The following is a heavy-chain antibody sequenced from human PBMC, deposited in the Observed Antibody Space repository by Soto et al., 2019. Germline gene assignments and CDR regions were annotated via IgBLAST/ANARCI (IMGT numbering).Heavy chain of an antibody. CDR2: IDTSGRST. V-gene: IGHV3-74*01. CDR1: GFIFTKFW. CDR3: AKDSWYFDL. J-gene: IGHJ4*02. Sequence: GGYLRLSCEASGFIFTKFWMHWVRQVPGQGLVWVSRIDTSGRSTSYADSVKGRFTISRDNAKNTVSLQKNSLRAEDTGVYYCAKDSWYFDLWSQGALVTVSS. D-gene: IGHD6-13*01.